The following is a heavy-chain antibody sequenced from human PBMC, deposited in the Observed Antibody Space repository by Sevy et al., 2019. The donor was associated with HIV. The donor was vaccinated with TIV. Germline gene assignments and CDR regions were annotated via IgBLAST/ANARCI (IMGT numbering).Heavy chain of an antibody. Sequence: SETLSLTCTVSGGSISSSSYYWGWIRQPPGKGLEWIGSIYYSGSTYYNPSLKSRVTISVDTSKNPFSLKLSSVTAADTAVYYCARDDGGSRGSYYYYGMDVWGQGTTVTVSS. CDR3: ARDDGGSRGSYYYYGMDV. D-gene: IGHD2-15*01. J-gene: IGHJ6*02. CDR2: IYYSGST. V-gene: IGHV4-39*02. CDR1: GGSISSSSYY.